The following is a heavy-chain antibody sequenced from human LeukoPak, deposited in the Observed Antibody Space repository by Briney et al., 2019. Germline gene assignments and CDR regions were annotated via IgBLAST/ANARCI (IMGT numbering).Heavy chain of an antibody. Sequence: PSETLSLTCTVSGDSISSYYWSWIRQPAGKGLEWIGRIHPSWSTYYNPSLKSRVTISVDTSKNQFSLKLSSVTAADTAVYYCASRVVPAAMDYYYYYMDVWGKGTTVTVSS. V-gene: IGHV4-4*07. J-gene: IGHJ6*03. D-gene: IGHD2-2*01. CDR3: ASRVVPAAMDYYYYYMDV. CDR1: GDSISSYY. CDR2: IHPSWST.